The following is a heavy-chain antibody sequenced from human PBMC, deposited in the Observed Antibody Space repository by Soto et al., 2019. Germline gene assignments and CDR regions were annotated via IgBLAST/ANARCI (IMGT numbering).Heavy chain of an antibody. CDR1: GYRFTGYY. J-gene: IGHJ4*02. V-gene: IGHV1-2*02. CDR2: INPDSGAT. Sequence: HEHLVQSGAEVKRPGASLKVSCKASGYRFTGYYHHWVRQAPGQGLEWMGWINPDSGATNYAQNFQGRVTLPSDTSISTASMDLTSLTSDYTAVYYCARGDYGTGGYPFPYFDYWGQGTLVIVSS. CDR3: ARGDYGTGGYPFPYFDY. D-gene: IGHD2-8*02.